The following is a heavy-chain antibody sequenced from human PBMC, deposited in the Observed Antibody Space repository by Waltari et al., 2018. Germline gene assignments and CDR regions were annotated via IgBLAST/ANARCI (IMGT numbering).Heavy chain of an antibody. CDR1: GGSVSSGSYY. V-gene: IGHV4-61*01. CDR2: SYYSGST. CDR3: ARDAIEGDYVWGSYRHYGMDG. D-gene: IGHD3-16*02. Sequence: QVQLQESGPGLVKPSETLSLTCTVSGGSVSSGSYYWSCIRQPPGTCLEGIGYSYYSGSTNYNPALKIRVTISVDTAKNQFSRKLSSVTVADTAVYYCARDAIEGDYVWGSYRHYGMDGWGQGTTVTVSS. J-gene: IGHJ6*02.